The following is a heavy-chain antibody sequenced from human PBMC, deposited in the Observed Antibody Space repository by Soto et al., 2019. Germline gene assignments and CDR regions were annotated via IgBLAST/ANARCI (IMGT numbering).Heavy chain of an antibody. D-gene: IGHD2-21*01. V-gene: IGHV4-30-4*01. Sequence: QVQLQESGPGLVKPSQTLSLTCTVSGGSISDGAYYWSWIRQPPGKGLEWIGHIYDSGNTYNNPSLKSRLTISVNTSKTHFSLNLNSVTAADTAVYYCASALSGDKVDQWGQGTLVTVSS. CDR1: GGSISDGAYY. CDR2: IYDSGNT. CDR3: ASALSGDKVDQ. J-gene: IGHJ4*02.